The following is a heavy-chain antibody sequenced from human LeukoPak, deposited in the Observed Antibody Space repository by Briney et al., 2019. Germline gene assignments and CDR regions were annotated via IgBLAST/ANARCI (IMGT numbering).Heavy chain of an antibody. D-gene: IGHD2-15*01. J-gene: IGHJ6*03. CDR1: GFSFSSYD. V-gene: IGHV3-23*01. CDR3: AKRGGTESFYYYYYMDV. Sequence: GGSLRLSCAASGFSFSSYDMTWVRQTPGKGLEWVAIISRSGGTTYYADSVKGRFTISRDNSKNTLYLQMNSLRAEDTAEYYCAKRGGTESFYYYYYMDVWGKGTTVTVSS. CDR2: ISRSGGTT.